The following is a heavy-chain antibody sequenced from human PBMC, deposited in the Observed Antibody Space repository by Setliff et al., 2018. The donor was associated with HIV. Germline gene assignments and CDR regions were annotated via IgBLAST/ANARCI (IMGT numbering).Heavy chain of an antibody. D-gene: IGHD6-19*01. V-gene: IGHV4-39*07. Sequence: SETLSLTCIVSGGSIRSSSYFWGWIRQPPGKGLEWIGSIHYSGSTYYNPSLKSRVTISVDTSKNPFSLKLSSVTAADTAVYYCARERIAVAGPRVAFDIWGQGAMVTVSS. J-gene: IGHJ3*02. CDR2: IHYSGST. CDR3: ARERIAVAGPRVAFDI. CDR1: GGSIRSSSYF.